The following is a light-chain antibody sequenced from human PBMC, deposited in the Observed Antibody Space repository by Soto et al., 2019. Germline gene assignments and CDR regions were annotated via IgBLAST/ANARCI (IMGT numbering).Light chain of an antibody. CDR2: ATS. V-gene: IGKV1-39*01. CDR1: QNIFTY. CDR3: QHSYSSPT. J-gene: IGKJ1*01. Sequence: DIQVTQSPSSLSASVGDRVTITCRASQNIFTYLNWYQHRPGKAPNLLIYATSNLQSGVPSRFSGSGSGTDFTLTISSLQPEDFATYYCQHSYSSPTFGQGTKVDNK.